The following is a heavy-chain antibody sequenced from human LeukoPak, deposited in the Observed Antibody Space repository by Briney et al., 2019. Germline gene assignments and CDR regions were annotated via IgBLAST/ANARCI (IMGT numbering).Heavy chain of an antibody. D-gene: IGHD5-18*01. CDR1: GFTVSSNS. V-gene: IGHV3-66*03. CDR3: AKDLSGGYHSYYFDF. CDR2: IYSDNT. J-gene: IGHJ4*02. Sequence: TGGSLRLSCTVSGFTVSSNSMSWVRQAPGKGLEWVSFIYSDNTHYSDSVKGRFTISRDNSKNTLYLQMNSLRNEDTAVYFCAKDLSGGYHSYYFDFWGQGTPVTVSS.